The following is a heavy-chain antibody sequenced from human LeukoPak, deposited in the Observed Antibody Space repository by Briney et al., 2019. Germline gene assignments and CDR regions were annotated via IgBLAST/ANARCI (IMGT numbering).Heavy chain of an antibody. CDR3: ARGTHSVGYRLLYGFDY. J-gene: IGHJ4*02. CDR2: IYYSGST. Sequence: SETLSLTCTVSGGSISSGDYYWSWIRQPPGQGLEWIGYIYYSGSTYYNPSLESRVTISVDTSKNQFSLKLSSVTAADTAVYYCARGTHSVGYRLLYGFDYWGQGTLVTVSS. D-gene: IGHD2-2*02. V-gene: IGHV4-30-4*01. CDR1: GGSISSGDYY.